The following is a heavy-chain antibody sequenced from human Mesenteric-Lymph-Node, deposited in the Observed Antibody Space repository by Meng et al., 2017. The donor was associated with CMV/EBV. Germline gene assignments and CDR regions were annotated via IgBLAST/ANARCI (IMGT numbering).Heavy chain of an antibody. CDR3: AARMVRGVMNYYYGMDV. V-gene: IGHV3-23*01. CDR2: ISGSGGST. D-gene: IGHD3-10*01. CDR1: GFTFSSHA. J-gene: IGHJ6*02. Sequence: GESLKISCAASGFTFSSHAMSWVRQAPGKGLEWVSAISGSGGSTYYADSVKGRFTISRDNSKNTLYLQMNSLRAEDTAVYYCAARMVRGVMNYYYGMDVWGQGTTVTVSS.